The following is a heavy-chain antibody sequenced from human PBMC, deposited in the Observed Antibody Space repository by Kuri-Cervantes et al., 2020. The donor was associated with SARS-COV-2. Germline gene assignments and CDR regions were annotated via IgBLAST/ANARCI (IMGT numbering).Heavy chain of an antibody. CDR1: GLTFSTYA. V-gene: IGHV3-30*04. Sequence: GKSLKFSCAASGLTFSTYAMYWVRQTPGKGLEWVAIISYDGTKQYYTDSVKGRFTISRDNSKNTLFQQMNSLTAEDPAVYFCARGQIPAFHFDYWGQGALVTVSS. CDR3: ARGQIPAFHFDY. CDR2: ISYDGTKQ. D-gene: IGHD2-2*01. J-gene: IGHJ4*02.